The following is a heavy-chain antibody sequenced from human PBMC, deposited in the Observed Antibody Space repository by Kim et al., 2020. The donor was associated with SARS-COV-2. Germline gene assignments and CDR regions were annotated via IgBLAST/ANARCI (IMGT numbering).Heavy chain of an antibody. CDR3: ARGMVDADLDPLGYFD. Sequence: SETLSLTCSVSGDSVTSGGYYWSWIRQYPGKGLQWIGHIYYTGTTYYNPSLMSRVLISKDKSKNQIYLRLRSVTAADTAQFFCARGMVDADLDPLGYFD. CDR2: IYYTGTT. V-gene: IGHV4-31*03. D-gene: IGHD2-8*01. CDR1: GDSVTSGGYY. J-gene: IGHJ4*03.